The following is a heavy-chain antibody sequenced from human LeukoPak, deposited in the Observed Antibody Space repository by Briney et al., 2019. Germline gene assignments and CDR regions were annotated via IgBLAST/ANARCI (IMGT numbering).Heavy chain of an antibody. CDR2: IYYSGST. D-gene: IGHD5-24*01. V-gene: IGHV4-4*02. CDR1: GGSISSSNW. J-gene: IGHJ3*02. Sequence: SETLSLTCAVSGGSISSSNWWSWVRQPPGKGLEWIGYIYYSGSTNYNPSLKSRVTISVDTSKNQFSLKLSSVTAADTAVYYCARVSGGLQLGRDAFDIWGQGTMVTVSS. CDR3: ARVSGGLQLGRDAFDI.